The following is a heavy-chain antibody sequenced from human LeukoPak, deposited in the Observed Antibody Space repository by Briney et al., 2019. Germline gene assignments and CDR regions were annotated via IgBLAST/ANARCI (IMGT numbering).Heavy chain of an antibody. Sequence: SETLSLPCTVSGGSISSSSYYWGWIRQPPGTGLEWIGSIYYSGSTYYNPSLKSRVTISIDTSKNQFSLKLSSVTAADTAVYYCARYGSGSYLDYWGQGTLVTVSS. CDR3: ARYGSGSYLDY. J-gene: IGHJ4*02. D-gene: IGHD3-10*01. CDR2: IYYSGST. CDR1: GGSISSSSYY. V-gene: IGHV4-39*01.